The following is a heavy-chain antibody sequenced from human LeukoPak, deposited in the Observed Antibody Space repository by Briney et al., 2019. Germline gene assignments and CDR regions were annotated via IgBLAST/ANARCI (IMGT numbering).Heavy chain of an antibody. CDR3: ARDRHYDSSGYYQDY. V-gene: IGHV3-53*01. CDR1: GFTVSSNY. D-gene: IGHD3-22*01. Sequence: GGSLRLSCAASGFTVSSNYMSWVRQAPGKGLEWVSVIYSGGSTYYADSVKGRFTISRDNSKNTLYLQMNSLRAEDTAVYYCARDRHYDSSGYYQDYWGQGTLVTVSS. J-gene: IGHJ4*02. CDR2: IYSGGST.